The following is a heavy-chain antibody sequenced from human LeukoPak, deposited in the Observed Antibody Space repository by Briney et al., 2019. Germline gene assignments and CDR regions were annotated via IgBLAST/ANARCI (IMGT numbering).Heavy chain of an antibody. CDR1: GFTFSDYY. CDR2: ISSSSSYT. CDR3: ARLEAGTYYFDY. D-gene: IGHD1-7*01. V-gene: IGHV3-11*03. J-gene: IGHJ4*02. Sequence: PGGSLRLSRAASGFTFSDYYMSWIRQAPGKGLEWVSYISSSSSYTNYADSVKGRFTISRDNAKNSLYLQMNSLRAEDTAVYYCARLEAGTYYFDYWGQGTLVTVSS.